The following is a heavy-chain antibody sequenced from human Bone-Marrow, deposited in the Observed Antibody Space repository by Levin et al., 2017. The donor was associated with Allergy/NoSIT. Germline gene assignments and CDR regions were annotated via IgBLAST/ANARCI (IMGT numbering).Heavy chain of an antibody. Sequence: PGGSLRLSCTASGFTFSDPGLTFTNAWMNWVRQAPGKGLEWVGRLRSNADGGTTDYATPVKGRFTFSRDDSMNTVYLHMNSLISEDTAIYYCTTGVFLDYCYYMDVWGSGTTVTVSS. J-gene: IGHJ6*03. V-gene: IGHV3-15*01. D-gene: IGHD2-8*01. CDR2: LRSNADGGTT. CDR1: GFTFSDPGLTFTNAW. CDR3: TTGVFLDYCYYMDV.